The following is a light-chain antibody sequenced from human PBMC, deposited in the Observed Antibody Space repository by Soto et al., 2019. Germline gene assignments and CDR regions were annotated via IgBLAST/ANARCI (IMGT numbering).Light chain of an antibody. CDR1: SSDVGGYNY. Sequence: QSALTQPASVSGSPGQSITISCTGTSSDVGGYNYVCWYQQHPGKAPKLMIYDVTYRPSGVSNRFSASKSGNTASLTISGLQAEDEADYYCSSYSSTSTLLFGGGTKVTVL. V-gene: IGLV2-14*03. CDR3: SSYSSTSTLL. J-gene: IGLJ2*01. CDR2: DVT.